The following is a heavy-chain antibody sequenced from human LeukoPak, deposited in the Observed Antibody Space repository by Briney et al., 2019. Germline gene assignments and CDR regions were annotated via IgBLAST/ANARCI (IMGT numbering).Heavy chain of an antibody. Sequence: GASVKVSCKASGYTFTSYAMTWVRQAPGQGLEWMGWINTNTGNPTYAQGFTGRFVFSLDTSVSTAYLQISSLKAEDTAVYYCARVQSVLVYSSDAFDIWGQGTMVTVSS. V-gene: IGHV7-4-1*02. CDR1: GYTFTSYA. CDR2: INTNTGNP. J-gene: IGHJ3*02. D-gene: IGHD6-13*01. CDR3: ARVQSVLVYSSDAFDI.